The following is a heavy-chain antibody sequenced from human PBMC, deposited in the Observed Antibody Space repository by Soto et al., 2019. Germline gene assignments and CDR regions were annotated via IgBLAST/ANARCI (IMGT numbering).Heavy chain of an antibody. V-gene: IGHV4-59*01. CDR2: IYYSGST. Sequence: PSETLSLTCTVSGGSINSYFWSWIRQSPGKGLEWIGHIYYSGSTSYSPSPKSRVSISVDTSKNQFSLEVHSVTAADTAVYYCARAGTSMVQFDYWGQGTLVTVSS. J-gene: IGHJ4*02. CDR3: ARAGTSMVQFDY. D-gene: IGHD3-10*01. CDR1: GGSINSYF.